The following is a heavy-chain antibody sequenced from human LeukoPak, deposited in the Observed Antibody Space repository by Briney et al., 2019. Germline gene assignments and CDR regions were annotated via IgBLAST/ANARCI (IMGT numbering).Heavy chain of an antibody. Sequence: GGSLRLSCAASGFTFSSYSMNWVRQAPGKGLEWVSSISSSSSYMYYADSVKGRFTISRDNAKNSLYLQMDSLRAEDTAVYYCAKGPYSGFSWGQGTLVTVSS. D-gene: IGHD1-26*01. V-gene: IGHV3-21*04. CDR1: GFTFSSYS. J-gene: IGHJ5*02. CDR2: ISSSSSYM. CDR3: AKGPYSGFS.